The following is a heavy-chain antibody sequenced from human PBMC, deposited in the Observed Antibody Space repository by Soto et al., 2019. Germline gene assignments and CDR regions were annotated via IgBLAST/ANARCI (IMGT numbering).Heavy chain of an antibody. D-gene: IGHD2-8*01. CDR1: GGTFSSYA. Sequence: QVQLVQSGAEVKKPGSSVKVSCKASGGTFSSYAISWVRQAPGQGLEWMGGIIPIFGTANYEQKFQGRVTITADESTSTAYMELSSLRSEDTAVYYCAGTNSGMTPYYFDYWGQGTLVTVSS. CDR2: IIPIFGTA. CDR3: AGTNSGMTPYYFDY. V-gene: IGHV1-69*01. J-gene: IGHJ4*02.